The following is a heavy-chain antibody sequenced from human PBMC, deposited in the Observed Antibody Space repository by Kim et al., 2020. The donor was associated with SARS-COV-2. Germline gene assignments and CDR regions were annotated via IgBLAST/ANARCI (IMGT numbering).Heavy chain of an antibody. D-gene: IGHD2-2*02. CDR3: ARETGQQLLYGPDAFDI. V-gene: IGHV3-48*03. CDR2: ISTSGTTI. J-gene: IGHJ3*02. Sequence: GGSLRLSCEASGFTFNSCEMNWVRQAPGKGLEWVSYISTSGTTIYYADSVKGRFTISRDNAKNSLYLQMNSLRAEDTAVYYCARETGQQLLYGPDAFDIWGQGTMVTVSP. CDR1: GFTFNSCE.